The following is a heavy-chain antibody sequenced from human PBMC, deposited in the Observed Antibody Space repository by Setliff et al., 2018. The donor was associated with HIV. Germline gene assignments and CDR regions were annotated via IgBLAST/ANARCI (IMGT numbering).Heavy chain of an antibody. CDR1: GFTFDDYA. V-gene: IGHV3-43D*04. Sequence: GGSLRLSCAASGFTFDDYAMHWVRQAPGKGLEWVSLISWDGGSTYYADSVKGRFTISRDNSKNSLYLQMNSLRAEDTALYYCAKDRGEGSGWYYFGYWGQGTLVTVSS. CDR3: AKDRGEGSGWYYFGY. J-gene: IGHJ4*02. D-gene: IGHD6-19*01. CDR2: ISWDGGST.